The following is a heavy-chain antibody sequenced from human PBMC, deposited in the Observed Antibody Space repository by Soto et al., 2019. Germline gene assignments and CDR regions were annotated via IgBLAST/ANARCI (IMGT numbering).Heavy chain of an antibody. CDR1: GFTFNSYA. D-gene: IGHD6-13*01. J-gene: IGHJ4*02. CDR2: ITVSGDTT. V-gene: IGHV3-23*01. Sequence: GGSLRLSCAASGFTFNSYAMSWVRLAPGKGLEWVSGITVSGDTTSYADSVKGRFTISRDDSRNTMYLQMNSLRAEDTAVYYCAKDGYSSSSWAFDCRGQGIQVTVSS. CDR3: AKDGYSSSSWAFDC.